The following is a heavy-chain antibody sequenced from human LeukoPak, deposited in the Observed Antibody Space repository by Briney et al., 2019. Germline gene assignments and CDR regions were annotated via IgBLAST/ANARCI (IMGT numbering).Heavy chain of an antibody. Sequence: DPSETLSLTCAVYGGSFSGYYWSWIRQPPGKGLEWIGEINHSGSTNYNPSLKSRVTISVDTSKNQFSLKLSSVTAADTAVYYCARLTITSDAFDIWGQGTMVTVSS. CDR3: ARLTITSDAFDI. J-gene: IGHJ3*02. V-gene: IGHV4-34*01. CDR1: GGSFSGYY. CDR2: INHSGST. D-gene: IGHD5-24*01.